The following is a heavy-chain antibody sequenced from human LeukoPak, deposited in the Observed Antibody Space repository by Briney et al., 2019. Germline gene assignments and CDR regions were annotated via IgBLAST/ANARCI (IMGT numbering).Heavy chain of an antibody. CDR1: GFTFSSYW. V-gene: IGHV3-7*01. D-gene: IGHD6-13*01. CDR3: ASFIARYAFDI. Sequence: NPGVSLRLSCAASGFTFSSYWMSWVRQAPGKGLEWVANIKQDGSERYYVDSVKGRFTISRDNAKNSLYLQMNSLRAEDTAVYYCASFIARYAFDIWGQGTIVTVSS. J-gene: IGHJ3*02. CDR2: IKQDGSER.